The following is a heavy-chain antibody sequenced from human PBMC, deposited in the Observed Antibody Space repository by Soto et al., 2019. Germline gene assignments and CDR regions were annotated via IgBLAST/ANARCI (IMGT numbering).Heavy chain of an antibody. CDR2: IIPILGIA. J-gene: IGHJ3*02. V-gene: IGHV1-69*02. Sequence: VASVKVSCKASGGTFSSYTISWVRQAPGQGLEWMGRIIPILGIANYAQKFQGRVTITADKSTSTAYMELSSLRSEDTAVYYCARYCSSTSCYSPSNDAFDIWGQGTMVTVSS. CDR1: GGTFSSYT. CDR3: ARYCSSTSCYSPSNDAFDI. D-gene: IGHD2-2*01.